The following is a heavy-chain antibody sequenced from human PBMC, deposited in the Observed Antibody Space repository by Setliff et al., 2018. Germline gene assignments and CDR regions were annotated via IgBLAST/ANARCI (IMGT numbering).Heavy chain of an antibody. CDR1: GGSISSISYY. J-gene: IGHJ4*02. D-gene: IGHD2-2*01. Sequence: PLETLSLTCTVPGGSISSISYYWGWIRQPPGKGLEWIGIVYDSGTTYYNPSLKSRVTIFVDTSKNQFSLNLNSVTAADTGVYYCASCRYQVPYDYWGQGILVTVSS. V-gene: IGHV4-39*01. CDR2: VYDSGTT. CDR3: ASCRYQVPYDY.